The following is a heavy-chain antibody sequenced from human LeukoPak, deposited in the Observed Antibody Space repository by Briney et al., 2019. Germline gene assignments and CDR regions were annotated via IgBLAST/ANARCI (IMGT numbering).Heavy chain of an antibody. Sequence: GGSLRLSCAASGFTFSKYAMSWVRQAPGKGLEWVGFIRSKAYGGTTEYAASVKGRFTISRDDSKSIAYLQMNSLKIEDTAVYYCSGSYYYDSSGYPDAFDIWGQGTMVTVSS. CDR3: SGSYYYDSSGYPDAFDI. D-gene: IGHD3-22*01. CDR2: IRSKAYGGTT. V-gene: IGHV3-49*04. CDR1: GFTFSKYA. J-gene: IGHJ3*02.